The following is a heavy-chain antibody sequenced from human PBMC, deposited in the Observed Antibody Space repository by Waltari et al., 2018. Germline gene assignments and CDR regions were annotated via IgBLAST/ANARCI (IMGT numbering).Heavy chain of an antibody. D-gene: IGHD1-20*01. Sequence: QVQLVESGGGVVQPGRSLRLSCAASRFIFGSFGMHWVRQAPGKGLESLAIISFDGSNKQYADSVNGRFTISRDNYKNMLYLQMNSLKAENTAVYYCAKEVRVSGTTLYSDGMDVWGQGTTVTVSS. V-gene: IGHV3-30*18. CDR3: AKEVRVSGTTLYSDGMDV. CDR2: ISFDGSNK. J-gene: IGHJ6*02. CDR1: RFIFGSFG.